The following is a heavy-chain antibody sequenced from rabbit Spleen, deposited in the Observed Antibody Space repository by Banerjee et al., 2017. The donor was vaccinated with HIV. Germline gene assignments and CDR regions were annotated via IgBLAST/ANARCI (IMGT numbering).Heavy chain of an antibody. CDR1: RFSFSSSYW. Sequence: QEQLVESGGGLVQPEGSLTLTCTASRFSFSSSYWICWVRQAPGKGLEWIACIYAGSSNSTYYATWAKGRLTISKTSSTTVTLQMTSLTAADTATYFCARGTSSSGYYSGSLNLWGQGTLVTVS. CDR3: ARGTSSSGYYSGSLNL. D-gene: IGHD1-1*01. V-gene: IGHV1S45*01. J-gene: IGHJ4*01. CDR2: IYAGSSNST.